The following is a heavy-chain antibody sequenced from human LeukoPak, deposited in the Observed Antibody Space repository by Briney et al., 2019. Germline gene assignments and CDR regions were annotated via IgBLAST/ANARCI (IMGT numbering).Heavy chain of an antibody. Sequence: PSETLSLTCAVYGGSFSGYYWSWIRQPPGKGLEWIGEINHSGSTNYNPSLKSRVTISVDTSKNQFSLKLSSVTAADTAVYYCARSPTTVTTGDYWGQGTLVTVSS. D-gene: IGHD4-17*01. V-gene: IGHV4-34*01. CDR2: INHSGST. J-gene: IGHJ4*02. CDR3: ARSPTTVTTGDY. CDR1: GGSFSGYY.